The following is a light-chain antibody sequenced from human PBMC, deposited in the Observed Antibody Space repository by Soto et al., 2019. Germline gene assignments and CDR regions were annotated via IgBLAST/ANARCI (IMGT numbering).Light chain of an antibody. Sequence: GDRVTITCRASQGITYWLAWYQQRPGRAPKCLIYAASILESGVPSRFTGSGSGTNFTLTINDLQPEDFETYFCQQANSFPLTFGQGTRLEIK. J-gene: IGKJ5*01. CDR2: AAS. V-gene: IGKV1-12*01. CDR3: QQANSFPLT. CDR1: QGITYW.